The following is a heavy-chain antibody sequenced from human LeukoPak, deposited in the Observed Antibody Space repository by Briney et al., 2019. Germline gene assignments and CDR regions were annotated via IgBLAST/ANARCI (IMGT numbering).Heavy chain of an antibody. CDR3: AREKWCSDGTCYFVDS. J-gene: IGHJ4*02. CDR2: IYHSGST. D-gene: IGHD2-15*01. Sequence: PSETLSLTCTVSGHSISSDYYWGWIRQPPGKGLEWLGCIYHSGSTYYTPSLKSRVTISIDTSKNHFSLKLTSVTAADTAVYYCAREKWCSDGTCYFVDSWGQGTLVTVSS. V-gene: IGHV4-38-2*02. CDR1: GHSISSDYY.